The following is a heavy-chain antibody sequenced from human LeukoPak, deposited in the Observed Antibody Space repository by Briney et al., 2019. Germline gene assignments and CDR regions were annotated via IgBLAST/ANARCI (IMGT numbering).Heavy chain of an antibody. D-gene: IGHD2-21*01. Sequence: SQTLSLTCAISGGSVSSNTAAWNWVRQSPSRGLEWLGRTYYRSKWYSDYAVSVKSRITINPDTSKNQFSLQLNSVTPEDTAIYYCARAGHIAGDFDYWGQGTLVTVSS. CDR3: ARAGHIAGDFDY. V-gene: IGHV6-1*01. CDR1: GGSVSSNTAA. J-gene: IGHJ4*02. CDR2: TYYRSKWYS.